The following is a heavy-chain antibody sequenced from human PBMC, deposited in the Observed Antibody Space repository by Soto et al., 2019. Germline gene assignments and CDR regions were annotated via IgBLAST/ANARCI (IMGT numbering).Heavy chain of an antibody. CDR1: GYTFTSYG. V-gene: IGHV1-18*01. CDR3: ARDRRYNWNYGWFDP. Sequence: VQLVQSGAEVKKPGASVKVSCKASGYTFTSYGISWVRQAPGQGLEWMGWISPYNGNTNYAQNLQGRVTMTTDTSTSTAYMELRSLRSDDTAVYYCARDRRYNWNYGWFDPWGQGTLVTVSS. J-gene: IGHJ5*02. CDR2: ISPYNGNT. D-gene: IGHD1-7*01.